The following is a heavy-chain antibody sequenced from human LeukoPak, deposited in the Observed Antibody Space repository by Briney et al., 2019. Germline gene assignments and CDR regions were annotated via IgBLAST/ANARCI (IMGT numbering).Heavy chain of an antibody. D-gene: IGHD6-19*01. CDR3: AKALGSSGWSNHAFDI. CDR2: ISGSGGST. CDR1: GFTFSSYA. Sequence: GGSLRLSCAASGFTFSSYAMSWVRQAPGKRLEWVSAISGSGGSTYYADSVKGRFTISRDNSKNTLYLQMNSLRAEDTAVCYCAKALGSSGWSNHAFDIWGQGTMVTVSS. J-gene: IGHJ3*02. V-gene: IGHV3-23*01.